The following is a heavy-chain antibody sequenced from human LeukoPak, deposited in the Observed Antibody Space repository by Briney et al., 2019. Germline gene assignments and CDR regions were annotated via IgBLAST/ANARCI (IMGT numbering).Heavy chain of an antibody. CDR2: IYYSGST. CDR1: GGSISSGGYY. D-gene: IGHD2-2*01. Sequence: SETLSLTCTVSGGSISSGGYYWSWIRQHPGKGLEWIGYIYYSGSTYYNPSLKSRVTISVDTSKNQFSLELSSVTAADTAVYYCGRYCSSTSCYGYNWFDPWGQGTLVTVSS. V-gene: IGHV4-31*03. J-gene: IGHJ5*02. CDR3: GRYCSSTSCYGYNWFDP.